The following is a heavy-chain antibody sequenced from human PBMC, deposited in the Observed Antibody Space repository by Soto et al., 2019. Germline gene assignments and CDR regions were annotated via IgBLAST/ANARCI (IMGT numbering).Heavy chain of an antibody. CDR2: IIPIFGTA. V-gene: IGHV1-69*13. D-gene: IGHD3-22*01. Sequence: SVKVSCKASGGTFSSYAISWVRQAPGQGLEWMGGIIPIFGTANYAQKFQGRVTITADESTSTAYMELSSLRSEDTPVYYCARFYDSSGYLGSVDYYGMDVWG. CDR3: ARFYDSSGYLGSVDYYGMDV. J-gene: IGHJ6*02. CDR1: GGTFSSYA.